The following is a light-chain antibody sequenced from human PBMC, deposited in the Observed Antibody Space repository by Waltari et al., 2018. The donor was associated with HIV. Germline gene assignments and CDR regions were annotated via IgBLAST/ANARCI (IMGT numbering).Light chain of an antibody. V-gene: IGLV1-40*01. CDR1: TSNIGADSG. CDR3: QSFDNSLAGPWV. CDR2: GDN. J-gene: IGLJ3*02. Sequence: QSVLTQPPSVSGAPGQTVTISRPGTTSNIGADSGVHCYQQSPGRGPSLLIYGDNYRPSGVPGRFSRSRSGTSASLTITGLQAEDEAHYYCQSFDNSLAGPWVFGGGTSLTVL.